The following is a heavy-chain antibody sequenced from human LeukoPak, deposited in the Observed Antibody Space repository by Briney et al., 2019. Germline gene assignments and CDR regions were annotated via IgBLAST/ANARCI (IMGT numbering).Heavy chain of an antibody. CDR3: AKDPRDHSYGWSWRYFDY. D-gene: IGHD5-18*01. CDR1: GFTFSSYW. V-gene: IGHV3-30*02. J-gene: IGHJ4*02. CDR2: IRYDGSNK. Sequence: GGSLRLSCAASGFTFSSYWMSWVRQAPGKGLEWVAFIRYDGSNKYYSDSVKGRFTISRDNSKNTLYLQMNSLRPEDTAVYYCAKDPRDHSYGWSWRYFDYWGQGTLVTVSS.